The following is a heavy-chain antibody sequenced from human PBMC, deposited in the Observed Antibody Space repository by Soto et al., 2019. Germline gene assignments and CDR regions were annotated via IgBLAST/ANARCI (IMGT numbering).Heavy chain of an antibody. D-gene: IGHD1-1*01. CDR3: ARGGYGDS. V-gene: IGHV1-18*01. J-gene: IGHJ5*01. Sequence: QVHLVQSGAEVKKPGASVKVSCKGSGYAFTTYGITWVRQAPGQGLEWMGWISAHNGNTNYAQKLQGRVTVTRDTSTGTAYMERRSLGSEATAVYYCARGGYGDSWGEGALVTGSS. CDR1: GYAFTTYG. CDR2: ISAHNGNT.